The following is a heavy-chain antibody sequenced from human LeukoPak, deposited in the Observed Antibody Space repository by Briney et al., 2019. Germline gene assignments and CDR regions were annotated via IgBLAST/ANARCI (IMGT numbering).Heavy chain of an antibody. CDR1: GYTFTNHD. J-gene: IGHJ4*02. Sequence: ASVKVSCKASGYTFTNHDVHWVRQAPGQRLEWMGCINPGNGNTKYSQEFQGRVTITSDTSASTAYMELSSLRSEDMAVYYCTLYNYWGQGTLVTVSS. CDR3: TLYNY. V-gene: IGHV1-3*03. D-gene: IGHD2-2*02. CDR2: INPGNGNT.